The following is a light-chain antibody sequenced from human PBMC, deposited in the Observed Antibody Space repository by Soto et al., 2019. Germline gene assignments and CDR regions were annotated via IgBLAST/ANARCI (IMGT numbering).Light chain of an antibody. J-gene: IGKJ4*01. V-gene: IGKV2-28*01. CDR3: MQALLIPLT. CDR1: QSLLHRNGYNY. CDR2: LGS. Sequence: DIVMTQSPLSLPVTPGEPASISCRSSQSLLHRNGYNYLEWYLQKPGQSPQLLIFLGSNRAPGVPARFSGSGSGTDFSLTISRVEAEDVGVYYCMQALLIPLTFGGGTKVEIK.